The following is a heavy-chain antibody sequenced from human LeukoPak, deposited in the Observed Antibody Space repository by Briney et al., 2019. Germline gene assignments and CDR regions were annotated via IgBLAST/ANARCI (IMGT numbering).Heavy chain of an antibody. CDR1: GFTVGSNY. D-gene: IGHD5-18*01. J-gene: IGHJ6*02. CDR3: ASCRAGGGYPPPDYYYYGMDV. CDR2: IYSGGST. Sequence: GGSLILSCAASGFTVGSNYMSWVRQAPGKGLEWVSVIYSGGSTYYADSVKGRFTISRDNSKNTLYLQMNSLRAEDTAVYYCASCRAGGGYPPPDYYYYGMDVWGQGTLVTVSS. V-gene: IGHV3-53*01.